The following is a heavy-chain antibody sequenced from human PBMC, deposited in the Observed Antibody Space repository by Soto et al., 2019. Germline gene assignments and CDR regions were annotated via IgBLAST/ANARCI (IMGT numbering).Heavy chain of an antibody. D-gene: IGHD1-26*01. CDR2: ISAYNGNT. CDR3: ARDLLAGAPPDTWFDP. Sequence: GASVKVSCKASGYTFTSYGISWVRQAPGQGLEWMGWISAYNGNTNYAQKLQGRVTMTTDTSTSTAYMELRSLRSDDTAVYYCARDLLAGAPPDTWFDPWGQGTLVTVSS. CDR1: GYTFTSYG. J-gene: IGHJ5*02. V-gene: IGHV1-18*04.